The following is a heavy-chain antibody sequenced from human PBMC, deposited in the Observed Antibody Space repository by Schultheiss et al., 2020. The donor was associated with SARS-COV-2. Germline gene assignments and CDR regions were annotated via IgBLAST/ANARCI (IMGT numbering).Heavy chain of an antibody. CDR2: FYSRGSS. D-gene: IGHD1-26*01. J-gene: IGHJ4*02. V-gene: IGHV4-61*08. CDR1: GFSISSGAY. Sequence: SQTLSLTCTVSGFSISSGAYWGWIRQPPGQGLEWIAYFYSRGSSNYNPSLKSRVSISADTSKNQFSLKLTSVTDADTAVYYCARQSDGSEGGFDFWGQGTLVTVSS. CDR3: ARQSDGSEGGFDF.